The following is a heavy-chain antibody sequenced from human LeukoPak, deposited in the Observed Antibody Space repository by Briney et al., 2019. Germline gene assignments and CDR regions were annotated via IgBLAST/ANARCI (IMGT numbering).Heavy chain of an antibody. J-gene: IGHJ4*02. CDR1: GYTFTGYY. D-gene: IGHD1-26*01. Sequence: GASVKVSCKASGYTFTGYYIHWVRQAPGQGLEWMAWINPKSGGTNYAQKFQGRVTMTRDTSINTAYMELSRLRSDDTAVYYCARGRDSGSHTYYFDYWGQGTLVTVSS. CDR3: ARGRDSGSHTYYFDY. CDR2: INPKSGGT. V-gene: IGHV1-2*02.